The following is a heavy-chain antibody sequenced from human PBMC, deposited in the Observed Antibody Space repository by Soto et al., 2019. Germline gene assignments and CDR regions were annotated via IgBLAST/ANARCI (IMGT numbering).Heavy chain of an antibody. CDR3: ARGRYGDY. CDR1: GYDFTTYG. J-gene: IGHJ4*02. Sequence: QVHLVQSGAEVKNPGASVKVSCKGSGYDFTTYGITWVRQAPGQGLEWMAWISAHNGNTNYAPNLQGRVTVTRDTSTSTAYIELRSLRSDDRAVYYCARGRYGDYWGQGALVAVSS. CDR2: ISAHNGNT. D-gene: IGHD1-1*01. V-gene: IGHV1-18*01.